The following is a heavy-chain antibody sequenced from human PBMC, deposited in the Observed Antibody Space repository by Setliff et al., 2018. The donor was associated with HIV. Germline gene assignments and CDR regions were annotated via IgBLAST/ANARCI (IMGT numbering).Heavy chain of an antibody. CDR2: IYSSGST. D-gene: IGHD3-10*01. J-gene: IGHJ2*01. V-gene: IGHV4-59*01. CDR3: ARGAMVQGVIIAWYFDL. CDR1: GGSISGYY. Sequence: SETLSLTCSVSGGSISGYYWSWIRQPPGKGLEWIGYIYSSGSTNYNPALKSRVTISVDTSKNEFSLKMSSVTAADTAVYYCARGAMVQGVIIAWYFDLWGRGTLVTVS.